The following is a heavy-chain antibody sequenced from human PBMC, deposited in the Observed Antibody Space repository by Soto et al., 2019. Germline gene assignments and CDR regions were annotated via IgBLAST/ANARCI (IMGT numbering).Heavy chain of an antibody. J-gene: IGHJ6*02. D-gene: IGHD3-3*01. V-gene: IGHV4-61*01. CDR3: ARDTQEEWSHGNYYGMDV. CDR2: IFYSGNT. CDR1: GGSVGSGSYY. Sequence: SETLSLTCTVSGGSVGSGSYYWSWVRQSPGKRLEWIGHIFYSGNTNYNPSLKSRVTMSVDTSKNQFSLELSSVTAADTAVYYCARDTQEEWSHGNYYGMDVWGQGTSVTVSS.